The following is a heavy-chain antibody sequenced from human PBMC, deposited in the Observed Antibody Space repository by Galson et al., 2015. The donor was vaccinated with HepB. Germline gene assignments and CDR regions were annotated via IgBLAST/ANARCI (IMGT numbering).Heavy chain of an antibody. V-gene: IGHV3-23*01. Sequence: SLRLSCAASGFTFSSYAMSWVRQAPGKGLEWVSAISGSGGSTYYADSVKGRFTISRDNSKNTLYLQMNSLRAEDTAVYYCAKVPQWLVKLFDYWGQGTLVTVSS. CDR2: ISGSGGST. D-gene: IGHD6-19*01. J-gene: IGHJ4*02. CDR3: AKVPQWLVKLFDY. CDR1: GFTFSSYA.